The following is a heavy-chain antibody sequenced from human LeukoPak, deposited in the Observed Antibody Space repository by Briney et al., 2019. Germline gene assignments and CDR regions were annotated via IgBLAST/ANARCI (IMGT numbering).Heavy chain of an antibody. D-gene: IGHD2-2*01. V-gene: IGHV1-18*01. CDR1: GYTFSAYG. CDR2: TSGTGYNT. CDR3: ARSQCPDSTSCYYFFYFDF. J-gene: IGHJ4*02. Sequence: ASVKVSCKASGYTFSAYGITWVRQAAGQGLEWMAWTSGTGYNTDYTQRFQGRVSVTTDTSTSTAYLEVRSLRSEDTAIYYCARSQCPDSTSCYYFFYFDFWGQGTPVTVSS.